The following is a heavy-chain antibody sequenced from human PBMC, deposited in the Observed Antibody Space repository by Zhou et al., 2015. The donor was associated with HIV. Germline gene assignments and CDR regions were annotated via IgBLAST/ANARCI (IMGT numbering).Heavy chain of an antibody. V-gene: IGHV1-69*01. CDR2: IIPIFGTA. CDR3: ARGIAARALGTQCPRYYYYYMDV. CDR1: GGTFSSYA. D-gene: IGHD6-6*01. J-gene: IGHJ6*03. Sequence: QVQLVQSGAEVKKPGSSVKVSCKASGGTFSSYAISWVRQAPGQGLEWMGGIIPIFGTANYAQKFQGRVTITADESTSTAYMELSSLRSEDTAVYYCARGIAARALGTQCPRYYYYYMDVWGKGTTVTVSS.